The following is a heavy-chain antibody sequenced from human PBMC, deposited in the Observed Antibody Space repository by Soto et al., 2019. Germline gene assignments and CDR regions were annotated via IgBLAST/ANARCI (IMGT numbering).Heavy chain of an antibody. Sequence: EVQLVESGGGLVQPGGSLRLSCAASGFSFSTYWMSWVRQAPGKGLEWVANIKDDGSETHYVDSVKGRFIISRDNAKTSLYLQMNSLRADVTAVYYCAKGGHIDFCGQGTVVTVSS. V-gene: IGHV3-7*03. CDR3: AKGGHIDF. CDR2: IKDDGSET. CDR1: GFSFSTYW. D-gene: IGHD3-16*01. J-gene: IGHJ4*02.